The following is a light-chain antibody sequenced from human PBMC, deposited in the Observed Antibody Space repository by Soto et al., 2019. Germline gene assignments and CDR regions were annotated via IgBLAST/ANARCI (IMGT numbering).Light chain of an antibody. CDR2: DAS. J-gene: IGKJ1*01. CDR3: QQRSNWPRT. Sequence: ESVLTQYTDTLSLSPGERATLSSRASQSVRNYLAWYQQKPGQAPRLLIYDASNRATGIPDRFSGSGSGTDFTLTISSLEPEDFAAYYCQQRSNWPRTFGQGTKVDIK. CDR1: QSVRNY. V-gene: IGKV3-11*01.